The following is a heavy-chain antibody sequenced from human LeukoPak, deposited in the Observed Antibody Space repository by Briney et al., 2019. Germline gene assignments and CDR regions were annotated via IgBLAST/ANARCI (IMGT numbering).Heavy chain of an antibody. CDR2: ISGSGGST. V-gene: IGHV3-23*01. CDR3: AKYRAIFGVVPLDY. Sequence: PGGSLRLSCAASGFTFSSYAMSWVRQAPGKGLGWVSAISGSGGSTYYADSVKGRFTISRDNSKNTLYLQMNSLRAEDTAVYYCAKYRAIFGVVPLDYWGQGTLVTVSS. J-gene: IGHJ4*02. D-gene: IGHD3-3*01. CDR1: GFTFSSYA.